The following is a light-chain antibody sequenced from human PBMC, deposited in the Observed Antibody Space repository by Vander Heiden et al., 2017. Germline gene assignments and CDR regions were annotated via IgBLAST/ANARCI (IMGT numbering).Light chain of an antibody. V-gene: IGKV1-39*01. CDR3: QQSDSTPIT. J-gene: IGKJ5*01. CDR2: AAS. CDR1: QSISSY. Sequence: DIQMTQSPSSLSASVGDRVTITCRASQSISSYLNWYQQKPGKAPKLLIYAASSLQSGVPSRFRGSGSGTDFTLTISSLQPEDFATYYCQQSDSTPITFGQGTLLEIK.